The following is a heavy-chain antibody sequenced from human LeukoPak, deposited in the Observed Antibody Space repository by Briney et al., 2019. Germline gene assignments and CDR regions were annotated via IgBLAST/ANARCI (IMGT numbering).Heavy chain of an antibody. J-gene: IGHJ4*02. D-gene: IGHD4-23*01. Sequence: SGGSLRLSCAASGFTFSSHWMSWLRQAPGKGLEWVANIKQDGGEKYCVDSVKGRFTISRDNAKNSLYLQMNSLRAEDTAVYYCARGYGGRGTLFDYWGQGTLVTVSS. CDR1: GFTFSSHW. CDR2: IKQDGGEK. V-gene: IGHV3-7*04. CDR3: ARGYGGRGTLFDY.